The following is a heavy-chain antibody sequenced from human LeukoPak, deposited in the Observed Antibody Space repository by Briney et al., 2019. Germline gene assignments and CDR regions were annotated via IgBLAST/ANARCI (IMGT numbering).Heavy chain of an antibody. CDR1: GYTFTNYA. CDR3: ARDQDIVVVPAAITTSYYYYGMDV. CDR2: IIPIFGTA. V-gene: IGHV1-69*13. Sequence: SVKVSCKASGYTFTNYAMHWVRQAPGQGLEWMGGIIPIFGTANYAQKFQGRVTITADESTSTAYMELSSLRSEDTAVYYCARDQDIVVVPAAITTSYYYYGMDVWGQGTTVTVSS. J-gene: IGHJ6*02. D-gene: IGHD2-2*02.